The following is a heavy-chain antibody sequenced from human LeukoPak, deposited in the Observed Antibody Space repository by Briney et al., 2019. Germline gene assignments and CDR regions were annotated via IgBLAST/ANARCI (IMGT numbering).Heavy chain of an antibody. CDR3: ARAPVDTAMVPEFDY. CDR2: IYYSGST. Sequence: PSETLSLTCAVSGGSISSYYWSWIRQPPGKGLEWIGYIYYSGSTNYNPSLKSRVTISVDTSKNQFSLKLSSVTAADTAVYYCARAPVDTAMVPEFDYWGQGTLVTVSS. J-gene: IGHJ4*02. CDR1: GGSISSYY. V-gene: IGHV4-59*01. D-gene: IGHD5-18*01.